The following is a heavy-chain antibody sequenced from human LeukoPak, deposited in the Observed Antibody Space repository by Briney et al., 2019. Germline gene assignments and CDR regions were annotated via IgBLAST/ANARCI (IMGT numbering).Heavy chain of an antibody. Sequence: PGGSLRLSCAASGFTFSNYWMHWVRQAPGKGLVWVSRIGPDGSTKNYADSVKGRFTISRDNAKNTLHLQMNSLRAEDTAVYFCTRGVSGIYGRFDCWGRGTLVTVSS. CDR1: GFTFSNYW. CDR2: IGPDGSTK. V-gene: IGHV3-74*01. J-gene: IGHJ4*02. D-gene: IGHD1-26*01. CDR3: TRGVSGIYGRFDC.